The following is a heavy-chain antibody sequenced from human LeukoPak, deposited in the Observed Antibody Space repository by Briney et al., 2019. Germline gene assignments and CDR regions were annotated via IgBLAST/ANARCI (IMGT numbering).Heavy chain of an antibody. Sequence: SETLSLTCTVSGYSISSGYYWGWIRQPPGKGLEWIGSIYHSGSTYYNPSLKSRVTISVDTSKNQISLSLSSVTAADTAVFYCASLRVPGYFDYWGQGTLVTVSS. CDR3: ASLRVPGYFDY. CDR1: GYSISSGYY. D-gene: IGHD3-16*01. CDR2: IYHSGST. J-gene: IGHJ4*03. V-gene: IGHV4-38-2*02.